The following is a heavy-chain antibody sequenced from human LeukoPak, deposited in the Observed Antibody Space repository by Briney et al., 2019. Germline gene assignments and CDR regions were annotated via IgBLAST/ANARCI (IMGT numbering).Heavy chain of an antibody. Sequence: ASAKVSCKASGYTFTGYYIHWVRQAPGQGLEWMGWINPNSGGTNYAQKFQGRVTMTRDTSISTAYMELSRLRSDDTAVYYCARGVAMIVVVINDAFDIWGQGTMVTVSS. CDR2: INPNSGGT. V-gene: IGHV1-2*02. CDR1: GYTFTGYY. D-gene: IGHD3-22*01. J-gene: IGHJ3*02. CDR3: ARGVAMIVVVINDAFDI.